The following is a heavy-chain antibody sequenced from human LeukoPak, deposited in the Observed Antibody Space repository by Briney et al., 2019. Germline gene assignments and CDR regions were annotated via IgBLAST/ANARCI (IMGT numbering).Heavy chain of an antibody. CDR3: ALGSSP. Sequence: GGSLRLSCAASGFTFSNAWMSWVRQAPGKGLEWVANIKEDGSEKYYVDSVKGRFTISRDNAKNSLYLQMNSLRAEDTAVYYCALGSSPWGQGTLVTVSS. CDR2: IKEDGSEK. D-gene: IGHD3-10*01. V-gene: IGHV3-7*01. J-gene: IGHJ5*02. CDR1: GFTFSNAW.